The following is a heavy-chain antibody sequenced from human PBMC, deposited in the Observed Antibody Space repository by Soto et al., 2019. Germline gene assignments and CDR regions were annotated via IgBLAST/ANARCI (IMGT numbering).Heavy chain of an antibody. Sequence: QVQLVESGGGVVQPGRSLRLSCAASEFTFSSYDMHWVRQAPGKGLEWVAIISHDGSNKYYADSVKGRFTISRDNSKNTLYLQMNSVRAEDTAVYYCAKDRADYGDSGILDYWGQGTLVTVSS. V-gene: IGHV3-30*18. CDR2: ISHDGSNK. CDR3: AKDRADYGDSGILDY. J-gene: IGHJ4*02. CDR1: EFTFSSYD. D-gene: IGHD4-17*01.